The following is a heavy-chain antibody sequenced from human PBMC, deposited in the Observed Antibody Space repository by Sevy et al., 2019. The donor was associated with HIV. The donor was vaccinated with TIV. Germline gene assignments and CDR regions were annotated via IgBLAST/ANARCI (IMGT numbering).Heavy chain of an antibody. D-gene: IGHD5-12*01. CDR2: ISYDGSNK. CDR3: ARDPPGLDIVAIVFDY. J-gene: IGHJ4*02. CDR1: GFTFSSYA. Sequence: GGSLRLSCAASGFTFSSYAMHWVRQAPGKGLEWVAVISYDGSNKYYANSVKGRFTISRDNSKNTLYLQMNSLRAEDTAVYYCARDPPGLDIVAIVFDYWGQGTLVTVSS. V-gene: IGHV3-30-3*01.